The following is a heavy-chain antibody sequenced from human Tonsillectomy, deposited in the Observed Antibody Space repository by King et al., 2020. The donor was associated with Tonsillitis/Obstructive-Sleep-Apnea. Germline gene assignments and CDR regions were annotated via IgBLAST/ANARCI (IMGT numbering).Heavy chain of an antibody. CDR1: GGSISSYY. Sequence: VQLQESGPGLVKPSETLSLTCTVSGGSISSYYWSWIRQPPGKGLEWIGYIYYSRSTNYNPSLKSRVTISVDTSKNQFSLKLSSVTAADTAVYYCARMEYRAGNAFDIWGQGTMVTVSS. V-gene: IGHV4-59*01. CDR3: ARMEYRAGNAFDI. CDR2: IYYSRST. J-gene: IGHJ3*02. D-gene: IGHD2/OR15-2a*01.